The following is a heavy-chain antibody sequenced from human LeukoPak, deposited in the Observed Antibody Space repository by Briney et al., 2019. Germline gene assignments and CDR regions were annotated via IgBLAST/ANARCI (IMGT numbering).Heavy chain of an antibody. CDR1: GFTFSSYW. CDR2: IKQDGSEK. CDR3: ARDGWGISPRSFDY. V-gene: IGHV3-7*01. Sequence: GGSLRLSCAASGFTFSSYWMSWVRQAPGKGLEWVANIKQDGSEKYYVDSVKGRFTISRGNAKNSLYLQMNSLRAEDTAVYYCARDGWGISPRSFDYWGQGTLVTVSS. D-gene: IGHD3-16*01. J-gene: IGHJ4*02.